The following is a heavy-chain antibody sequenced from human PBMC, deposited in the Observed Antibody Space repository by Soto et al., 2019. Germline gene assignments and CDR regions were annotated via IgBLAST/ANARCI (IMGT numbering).Heavy chain of an antibody. D-gene: IGHD6-13*01. CDR1: GGSFSGYY. CDR3: ARHDATYLSSSFDY. CDR2: INHSGST. V-gene: IGHV4-34*01. Sequence: PSETLSLTCAVYGGSFSGYYWTWIRQPPGTGLEWIGEINHSGSTNYNPSLKSRVTISVDTSKNQFSLKPSSVTAADTAVYYSARHDATYLSSSFDYWGQGTLATVSS. J-gene: IGHJ4*02.